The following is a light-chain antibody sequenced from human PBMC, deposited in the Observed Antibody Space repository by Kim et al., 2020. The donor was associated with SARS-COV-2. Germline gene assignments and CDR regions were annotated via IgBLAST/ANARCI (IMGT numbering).Light chain of an antibody. Sequence: QSITISCTGTINDIGNYNYVSGYQQQPGKPPNHLIYEVSKRPSEVSNRFTGSKSGNTASLTISGLQADDEADYYCCSYARGGYYVFGIGTKVNVL. CDR2: EVS. CDR1: INDIGNYNY. CDR3: CSYARGGYYV. V-gene: IGLV2-23*02. J-gene: IGLJ1*01.